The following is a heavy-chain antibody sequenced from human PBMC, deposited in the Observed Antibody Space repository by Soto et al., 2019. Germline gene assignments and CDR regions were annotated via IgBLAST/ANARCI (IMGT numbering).Heavy chain of an antibody. D-gene: IGHD3-22*01. CDR2: INHSGST. V-gene: IGHV4-34*01. Sequence: SETLSLTCAVYGGSFSGYYWSWIRQPPGKGLEWIGEINHSGSTNYNPSLKSRVTISVDTSKNQFSLKLSSVTAADTAVYYCARGSLYYYDSSGYYFDYWGQGTLVTVSS. CDR1: GGSFSGYY. CDR3: ARGSLYYYDSSGYYFDY. J-gene: IGHJ4*02.